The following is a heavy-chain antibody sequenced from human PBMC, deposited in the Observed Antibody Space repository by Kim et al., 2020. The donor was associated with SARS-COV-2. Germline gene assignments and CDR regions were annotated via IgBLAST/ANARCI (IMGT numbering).Heavy chain of an antibody. CDR2: ISSSSSYI. CDR1: GFTFSSYS. V-gene: IGHV3-21*01. D-gene: IGHD3-3*01. J-gene: IGHJ6*02. CDR3: ARGEATKEWLSMLDYYYYGMDV. Sequence: GGSLRLSCAASGFTFSSYSMNWVRQAPGKGLEWVSSISSSSSYIYYADSVKGRFTISRDNAKNSLYLQMNSLRAEDTAVYYCARGEATKEWLSMLDYYYYGMDVWGQVTTVTVSS.